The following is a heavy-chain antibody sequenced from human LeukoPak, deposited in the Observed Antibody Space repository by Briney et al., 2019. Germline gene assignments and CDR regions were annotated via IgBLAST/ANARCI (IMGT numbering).Heavy chain of an antibody. CDR2: INVYNGKT. CDR1: RYTFTNYG. Sequence: ASVKVSCTASRYTFTNYGLSSVRQAPGQGVEWMGWINVYNGKTNYAQKFQGRVTMTTDTSTRAACMELRSLRSDDTALYYFATAAYSSGWSVRIPYYFDYWGQGTLVTVSS. CDR3: ATAAYSSGWSVRIPYYFDY. J-gene: IGHJ4*02. V-gene: IGHV1-18*04. D-gene: IGHD6-19*01.